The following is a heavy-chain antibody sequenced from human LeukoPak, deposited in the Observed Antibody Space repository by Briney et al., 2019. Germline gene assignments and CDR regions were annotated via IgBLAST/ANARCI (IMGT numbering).Heavy chain of an antibody. CDR3: ARVPDCSSTSCTSPYWYFDL. CDR2: IYYSGST. D-gene: IGHD2-2*01. CDR1: GGSISSYY. V-gene: IGHV4-59*01. Sequence: NSSETLSLTCTVSGGSISSYYWSWIRQPPGKGLEWIGYIYYSGSTNYNPSLKSRVTISVDTSKNQFSLKLSSVTAADTAVYYCARVPDCSSTSCTSPYWYFDLWGRGTLVTVSS. J-gene: IGHJ2*01.